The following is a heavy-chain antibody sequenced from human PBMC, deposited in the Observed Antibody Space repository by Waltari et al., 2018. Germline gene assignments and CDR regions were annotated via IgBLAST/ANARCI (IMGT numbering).Heavy chain of an antibody. CDR1: GFTFTSSA. V-gene: IGHV1-2*06. CDR3: ARDSSIAASDY. CDR2: INPNSGGT. D-gene: IGHD6-13*01. J-gene: IGHJ4*02. Sequence: QLVQSGPEVKKPGTSVKVSCKASGFTFTSSAMQWVRQAPGQGLEWMGRINPNSGGTNYAQKFQGRVTMTRDTSISTAYMELSRLRSDDTAVYYCARDSSIAASDYWGQGTLVTVSS.